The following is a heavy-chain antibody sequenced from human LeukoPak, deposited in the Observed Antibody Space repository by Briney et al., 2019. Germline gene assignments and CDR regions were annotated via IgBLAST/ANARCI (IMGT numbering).Heavy chain of an antibody. V-gene: IGHV1-2*02. D-gene: IGHD3-3*01. CDR3: ARVRFLEWLSTYEYFQH. J-gene: IGHJ1*01. CDR2: INPNSGGT. Sequence: ASVKVSCKASGFTFTGYYMHWVRQAPGQGLEWMGWINPNSGGTNYAQKFQGRVTMTRGTSISTAYMELSRLRSDDTAVYYCARVRFLEWLSTYEYFQHWGQGTLVTVSS. CDR1: GFTFTGYY.